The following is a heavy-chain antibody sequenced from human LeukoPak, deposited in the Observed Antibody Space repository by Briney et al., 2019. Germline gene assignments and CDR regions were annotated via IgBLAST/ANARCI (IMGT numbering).Heavy chain of an antibody. D-gene: IGHD6-13*01. J-gene: IGHJ4*02. CDR3: ARGGRGSSWYYTSFDY. V-gene: IGHV1-69*13. CDR1: GGTFSSYA. CDR2: IFPIFGTA. Sequence: ASVKVSCKASGGTFSSYAISSVRQAPGQGVEWMGGIFPIFGTANYAQKFQGRVTITADESTSTAYMELSSLRSEDTAVYYCARGGRGSSWYYTSFDYWGQGTLVTVSS.